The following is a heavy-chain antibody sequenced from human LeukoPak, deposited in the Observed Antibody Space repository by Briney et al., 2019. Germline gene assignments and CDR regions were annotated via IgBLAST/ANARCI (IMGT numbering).Heavy chain of an antibody. J-gene: IGHJ4*02. CDR1: GYTFSSYG. D-gene: IGHD2-2*01. V-gene: IGHV1-18*01. Sequence: ASVKVSCKASGYTFSSYGISWVRQAPGQGLEWMGWISAYNGNTIYAQKLQSRVTMTTDTSTSTAYMELSSLRSEDTAVYYCATGGGIVVVPAATTEDGLDYWGQGTLVTVSS. CDR3: ATGGGIVVVPAATTEDGLDY. CDR2: ISAYNGNT.